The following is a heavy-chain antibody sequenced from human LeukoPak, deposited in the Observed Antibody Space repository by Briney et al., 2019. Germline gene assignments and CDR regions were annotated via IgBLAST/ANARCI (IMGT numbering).Heavy chain of an antibody. Sequence: ASVKVSCKASGGTFSSYAISWVRQAPGQGLEWMGRIIPILGIANYAQKFQGRVTITADKSTSTAYMELSSLRSEDTAVYYCARVAAARTPYYFDYWGQGTLVTVSS. J-gene: IGHJ4*02. CDR1: GGTFSSYA. D-gene: IGHD6-13*01. CDR2: IIPILGIA. V-gene: IGHV1-69*04. CDR3: ARVAAARTPYYFDY.